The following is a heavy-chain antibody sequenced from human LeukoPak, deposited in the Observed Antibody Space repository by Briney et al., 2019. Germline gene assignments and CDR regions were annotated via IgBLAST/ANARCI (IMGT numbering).Heavy chain of an antibody. Sequence: GGSLRLSCAASGFTVSSSYMSWVRQAPGKGLEWVSVIYSGGSTYYADSVKGRFTISRDNSKNTLYLQMNSLRAEDTAVYYCARSETEWELGYYFDYWGQGTLVTVSS. V-gene: IGHV3-53*01. CDR2: IYSGGST. CDR3: ARSETEWELGYYFDY. D-gene: IGHD1-26*01. J-gene: IGHJ4*02. CDR1: GFTVSSSY.